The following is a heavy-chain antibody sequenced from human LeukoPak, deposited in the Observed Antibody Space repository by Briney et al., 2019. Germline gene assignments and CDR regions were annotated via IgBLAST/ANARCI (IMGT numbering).Heavy chain of an antibody. D-gene: IGHD6-19*01. CDR3: ARGSVWAVAGTLSWFDP. J-gene: IGHJ5*02. Sequence: ASVTVSCKASGYTFTGYYMHWVRQAPGQGLEWMGWINPNSGGTNYAQKFQGRVTMTRDTSISTAYMELSRLRSDDTAVYYCARGSVWAVAGTLSWFDPWGQGTLVTVSS. V-gene: IGHV1-2*02. CDR2: INPNSGGT. CDR1: GYTFTGYY.